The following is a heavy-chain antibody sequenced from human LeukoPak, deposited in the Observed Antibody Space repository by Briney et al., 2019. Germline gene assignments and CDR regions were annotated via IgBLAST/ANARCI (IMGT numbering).Heavy chain of an antibody. CDR3: AREKHVDAFDI. CDR2: IYYSGST. Sequence: SQTLSLTCTVSGGSISSGGYYWSWIRQHPGQGLEWIGYIYYSGSTYYNPSLKSRVTISVDTSKNQFSLKLSSVTAADTAVYCCAREKHVDAFDIWGQGTMVTVSS. J-gene: IGHJ3*02. V-gene: IGHV4-31*03. CDR1: GGSISSGGYY.